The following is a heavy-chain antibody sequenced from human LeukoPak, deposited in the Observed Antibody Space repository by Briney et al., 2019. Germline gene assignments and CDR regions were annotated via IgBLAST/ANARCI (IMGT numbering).Heavy chain of an antibody. CDR1: LVTFSSYA. CDR3: ARETYDFTIS. CDR2: ISSSSSYI. D-gene: IGHD3-3*01. J-gene: IGHJ5*02. Sequence: PGVCLRHSCAASLVTFSSYAMGWVRPAPGEGLGRVSSISSSSSYIHHADSVKGRFTISRDNAKNSLYLQMNSLRAEDKAVYYCARETYDFTISWGQGTLVTVSS. V-gene: IGHV3-21*01.